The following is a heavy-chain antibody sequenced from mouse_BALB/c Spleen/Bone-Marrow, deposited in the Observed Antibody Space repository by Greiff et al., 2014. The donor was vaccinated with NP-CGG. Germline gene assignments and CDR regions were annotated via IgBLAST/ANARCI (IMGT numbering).Heavy chain of an antibody. V-gene: IGHV5-6*01. J-gene: IGHJ4*01. CDR1: GFTFSGYG. CDR3: ARHQRYYAMDY. CDR2: ISSGGSNT. Sequence: EVMLVESGGDLVKPGGSLKLSCAASGFTFSGYGMSWGRQTPDKRLEWVANISSGGSNTYYPDNVKGRFTISIDNAKNTLYLQMSSLKSEDTAMYYCARHQRYYAMDYWGQGTSVTVSS.